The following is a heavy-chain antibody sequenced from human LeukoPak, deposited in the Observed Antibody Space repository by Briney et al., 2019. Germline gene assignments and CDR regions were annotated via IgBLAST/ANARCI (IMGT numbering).Heavy chain of an antibody. Sequence: SETLSLTCTVSGGSISSRGYYWSWIRQHAGKGLEWIGYIYYRGSTYFNPSLKSRITISVDTSKNQFSLTLSSVTAADAAVYFCARTYYDVSTGYPGYYLDYWGQGTLVTVSS. CDR3: ARTYYDVSTGYPGYYLDY. D-gene: IGHD3-9*01. CDR2: IYYRGST. V-gene: IGHV4-31*03. J-gene: IGHJ4*02. CDR1: GGSISSRGYY.